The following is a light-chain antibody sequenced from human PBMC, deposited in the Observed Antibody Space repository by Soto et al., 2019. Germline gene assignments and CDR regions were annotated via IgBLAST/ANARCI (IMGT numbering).Light chain of an antibody. CDR3: QHYNSYSPT. CDR1: QSISSY. V-gene: IGKV1-5*03. J-gene: IGKJ1*01. Sequence: DIQMTQSPSSLSASVGDRFTITFLASQSISSYLNWYQQKAGKAPNLLIYKASTLESGVPSRFSGSGSETEFTLTISGLQPDDFATYYCQHYNSYSPTFGQGTKVDIK. CDR2: KAS.